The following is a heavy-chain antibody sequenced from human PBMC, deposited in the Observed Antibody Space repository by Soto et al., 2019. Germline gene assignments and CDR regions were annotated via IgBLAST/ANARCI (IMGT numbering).Heavy chain of an antibody. CDR3: ARGLDDYGDRRLWYFDL. D-gene: IGHD4-17*01. J-gene: IGHJ2*01. CDR2: INPHSGVT. Sequence: ASVKVSCKASGYSFPGDFLLWVRQAPGQGLEWLGWINPHSGVTKYARKFQGRVTMTRDTSISTAYTEESRLTSDDTAVYFCARGLDDYGDRRLWYFDLWGRGTLVTVSS. V-gene: IGHV1-2*02. CDR1: GYSFPGDF.